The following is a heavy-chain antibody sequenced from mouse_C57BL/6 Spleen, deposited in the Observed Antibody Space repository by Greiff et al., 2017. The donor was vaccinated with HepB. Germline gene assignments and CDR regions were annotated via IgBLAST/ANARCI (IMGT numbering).Heavy chain of an antibody. Sequence: QVQLQQPGAELVRPGSSVKLSCKASGYTFTSYWMHWVKQRPIQGLEWIGNIDPSDSETHYNQKFKDKATLTVDESSSTAYMQLSSLTSEDSAVYYCARERGYYGSSFYAMDYWGQGTSVTVSS. CDR1: GYTFTSYW. V-gene: IGHV1-52*01. CDR3: ARERGYYGSSFYAMDY. J-gene: IGHJ4*01. CDR2: IDPSDSET. D-gene: IGHD1-1*01.